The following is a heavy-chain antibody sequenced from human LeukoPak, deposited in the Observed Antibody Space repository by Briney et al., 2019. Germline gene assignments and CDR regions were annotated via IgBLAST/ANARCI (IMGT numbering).Heavy chain of an antibody. Sequence: PGGSLRLSCAASGFTFSTYYMQWVRQAPGKGLEYVSAISTGGLTTYYAESVKGRFTISRDDSKNTLYLQMGSLRGEDMAVYYCARRVAPTDYLGMDVWGQETTVTVSS. CDR1: GFTFSTYY. V-gene: IGHV3-64*02. CDR3: ARRVAPTDYLGMDV. CDR2: ISTGGLTT. J-gene: IGHJ6*02. D-gene: IGHD4-17*01.